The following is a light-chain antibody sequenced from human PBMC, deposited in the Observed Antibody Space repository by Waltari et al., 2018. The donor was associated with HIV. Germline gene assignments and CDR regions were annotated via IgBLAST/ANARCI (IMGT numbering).Light chain of an antibody. J-gene: IGLJ1*01. V-gene: IGLV1-47*01. CDR1: SSNIGSNY. CDR3: AAWDDSLSGYV. Sequence: QSVLTQPPSASGTPGQRVTISCSGGSSNIGSNYVFWYQLLPGTAPKLLVYRNDQRHSGGPDRLSGSKSGTSASLAISGLRSEDEADYYCAAWDDSLSGYVFGTGTKVTVL. CDR2: RND.